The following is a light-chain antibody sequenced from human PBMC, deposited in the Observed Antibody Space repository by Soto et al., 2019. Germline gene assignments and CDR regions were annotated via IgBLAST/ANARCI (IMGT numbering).Light chain of an antibody. J-gene: IGLJ2*01. V-gene: IGLV1-40*01. Sequence: QSVLTQPPSVSGAPGQRVTISCTGSSSNIGAGYDVHWYQHLPGTAPKLLLFGNSNRPSGIPDRFSGSKSGTSASLAITGLQAEDEADYYCQSYDNRLSGGVLFGGGTQLTVL. CDR1: SSNIGAGYD. CDR3: QSYDNRLSGGVL. CDR2: GNS.